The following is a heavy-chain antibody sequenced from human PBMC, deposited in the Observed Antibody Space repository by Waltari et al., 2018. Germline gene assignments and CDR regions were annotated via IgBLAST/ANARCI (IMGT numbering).Heavy chain of an antibody. J-gene: IGHJ4*02. Sequence: QVQLVESGGGVVQPGRSLRLSCTTSGFTFSPYAMHWVRQAPGKGLEWVAVIWYDGSKKYYSDSVRGRFTISRDNSKSTLYLQMNSLRAEDTAMYYCVKGSDYGDYGYLDYWGQGTLVTVSS. V-gene: IGHV3-30*18. CDR2: IWYDGSKK. CDR3: VKGSDYGDYGYLDY. CDR1: GFTFSPYA. D-gene: IGHD4-17*01.